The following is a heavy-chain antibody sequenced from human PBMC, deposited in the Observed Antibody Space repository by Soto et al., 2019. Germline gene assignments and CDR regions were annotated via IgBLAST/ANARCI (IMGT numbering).Heavy chain of an antibody. CDR2: INHSGST. J-gene: IGHJ6*02. V-gene: IGHV4-34*01. D-gene: IGHD2-2*01. CDR3: ARGARIVVVPAAMYFLPAQRPYYYYGMDV. CDR1: GDSITSGVHY. Sequence: SETLSLTCTVSGDSITSGVHYWSWIRQPPGKGLEWIGEINHSGSTNYNPSLKSRVTISVDTSKNQFSLKLSSVTAADTAVYYCARGARIVVVPAAMYFLPAQRPYYYYGMDVWGQGTTVTVSS.